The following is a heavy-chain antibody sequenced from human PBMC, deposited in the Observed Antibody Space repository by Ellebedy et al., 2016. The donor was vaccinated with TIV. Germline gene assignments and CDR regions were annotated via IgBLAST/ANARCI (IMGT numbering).Heavy chain of an antibody. Sequence: GGSLRLSCAASGFTFSSSAMHWVRQAPGKGLEWVAIVGLNPSLQIYADSVKGRFTISRDNAKNAGYLQMNSLRAEDTAVYYCARGMHVWGKGTTVTVSS. J-gene: IGHJ6*04. CDR1: GFTFSSSA. CDR2: VGLNPSLQ. CDR3: ARGMHV. V-gene: IGHV3-30*14.